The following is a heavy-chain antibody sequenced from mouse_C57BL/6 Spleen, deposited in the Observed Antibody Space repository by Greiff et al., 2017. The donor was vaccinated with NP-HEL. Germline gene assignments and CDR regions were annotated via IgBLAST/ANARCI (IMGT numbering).Heavy chain of an antibody. CDR2: IDPSDSYT. D-gene: IGHD2-3*01. J-gene: IGHJ4*01. V-gene: IGHV1-69*01. CDR3: ARRYDGYYAMDY. Sequence: QVQLQQPGAELVMPGASVKLSCKASGYTFTSYWMHWVKQRPGQGLEWIGEIDPSDSYTNYNQKFKGKSTLTVDKSSSTAYMQLSSLTSEDSAVYYCARRYDGYYAMDYWGQGTSVTVSS. CDR1: GYTFTSYW.